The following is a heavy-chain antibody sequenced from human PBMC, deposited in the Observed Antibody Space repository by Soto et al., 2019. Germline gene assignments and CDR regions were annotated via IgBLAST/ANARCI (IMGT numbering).Heavy chain of an antibody. CDR1: GFTVSSNY. CDR3: ARVDGTMNGAFDI. Sequence: EVQLVESGGGLIQPGGSLRLSCAASGFTVSSNYMSWVRQAPGKGLEWVSVIYSGGSTYYADSVKGRFTIYRDNSKNTLYLQMNSLRAEDTAVYYCARVDGTMNGAFDIWGQGTMVTVSS. D-gene: IGHD3-22*01. V-gene: IGHV3-53*01. J-gene: IGHJ3*02. CDR2: IYSGGST.